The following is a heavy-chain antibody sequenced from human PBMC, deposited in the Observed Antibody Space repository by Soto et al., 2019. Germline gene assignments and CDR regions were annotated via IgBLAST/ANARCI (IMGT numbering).Heavy chain of an antibody. J-gene: IGHJ5*02. Sequence: QVQLQESGPGLVKPSETLSLTCTVSGGSISSYYWSWIRQPPGKGLEWIGYIYYSGSTNYNPSLKSRVTISVDTSKNQFSLKLSSVTAADTAVYYCVSQKRGWFDPWGQGTLVTVSS. CDR3: VSQKRGWFDP. CDR2: IYYSGST. CDR1: GGSISSYY. V-gene: IGHV4-59*01.